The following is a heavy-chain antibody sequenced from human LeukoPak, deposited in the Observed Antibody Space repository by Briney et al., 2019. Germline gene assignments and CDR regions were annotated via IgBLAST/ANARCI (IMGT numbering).Heavy chain of an antibody. J-gene: IGHJ4*02. CDR3: ARGAAGYSYG. Sequence: SGALSLTCTVSGGSISSYYWSWIRQPPGKGLEWIGHIYYSGSTNYNPSLKSRVTISIDTSKNQFSLRLSSVTAADTAVYYCARGAAGYSYGWGQGTLVTVSS. CDR2: IYYSGST. D-gene: IGHD5-18*01. V-gene: IGHV4-59*01. CDR1: GGSISSYY.